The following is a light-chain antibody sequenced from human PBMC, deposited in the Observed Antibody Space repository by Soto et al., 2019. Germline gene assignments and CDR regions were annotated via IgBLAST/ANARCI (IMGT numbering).Light chain of an antibody. J-gene: IGLJ1*01. CDR2: SNN. CDR1: NSNIGSNT. V-gene: IGLV1-44*01. CDR3: ATWDDRLNGYV. Sequence: QSVLTQPPSASGTPGQRVTISCSGSNSNIGSNTVTWYQQLPGTAPILLIYSNNQRSSGVPDRFSGSRSGTSGSLAISGLQSEDEADYYCATWDDRLNGYVCGSGTKLTVL.